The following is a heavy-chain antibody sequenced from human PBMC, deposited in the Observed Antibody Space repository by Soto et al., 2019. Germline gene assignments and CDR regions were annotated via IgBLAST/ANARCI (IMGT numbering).Heavy chain of an antibody. CDR2: ISKSGSII. CDR3: ASVMLRFSYGIDV. CDR1: GLTFSSYE. D-gene: IGHD3-3*01. V-gene: IGHV3-48*03. J-gene: IGHJ6*02. Sequence: LRLSCAASGLTFSSYEMHWVRQAPGKGLEWVSYISKSGSIIYYTDSVKGRFTISRVNAKNLLYLEMNSLRAEDSAVYFCASVMLRFSYGIDVWGQGTTVTVSS.